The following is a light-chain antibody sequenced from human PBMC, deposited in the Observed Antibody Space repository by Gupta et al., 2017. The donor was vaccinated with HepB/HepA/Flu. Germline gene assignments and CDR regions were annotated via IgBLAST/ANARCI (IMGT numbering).Light chain of an antibody. Sequence: SYVLTQPPSVSVAPGKTAMITCEGNNIGSRSVHWYRQRPGQAPVLVLNDDIERPSGIPELLSGFNSGVTATLTITGVEAGDEADYYCQVWDSGSDQAVFGGGTKLTV. CDR1: NIGSRS. V-gene: IGLV3-21*03. CDR2: DDI. CDR3: QVWDSGSDQAV. J-gene: IGLJ3*02.